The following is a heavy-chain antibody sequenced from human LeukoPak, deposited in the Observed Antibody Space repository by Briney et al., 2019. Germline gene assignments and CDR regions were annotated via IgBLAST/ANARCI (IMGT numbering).Heavy chain of an antibody. CDR3: ARTYSSGYYYVPTFDY. CDR2: INPNSGGT. CDR1: GYTFTGCY. D-gene: IGHD3-22*01. V-gene: IGHV1-2*02. Sequence: ASVKVSCKASGYTFTGCYMHWVRQAPGQGLEWRGWINPNSGGTNYAQKFQGRVTMTRDTSISTASMELSRLRSDDTAVYYCARTYSSGYYYVPTFDYWGQGTLVTVSS. J-gene: IGHJ4*02.